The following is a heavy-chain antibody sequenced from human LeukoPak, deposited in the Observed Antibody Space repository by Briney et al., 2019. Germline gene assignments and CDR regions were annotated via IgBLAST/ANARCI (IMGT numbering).Heavy chain of an antibody. D-gene: IGHD5-18*01. V-gene: IGHV1-24*01. CDR3: ATQPNADGYGFF. CDR1: GYTLTELS. Sequence: ASVKVSCKVSGYTLTELSMHWVRQAPGKGLEWMGGFDPEDGETIYAQKFQGRVTMTEDTSTDTAYMELSSLRSEDTAVYYCATQPNADGYGFFWGQGTLVTVSS. CDR2: FDPEDGET. J-gene: IGHJ4*02.